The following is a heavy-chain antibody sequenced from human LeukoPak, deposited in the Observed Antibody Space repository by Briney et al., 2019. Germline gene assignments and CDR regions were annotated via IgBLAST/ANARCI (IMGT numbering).Heavy chain of an antibody. CDR2: ISAYNGNT. CDR3: ATGVAGFYYYYGMDV. D-gene: IGHD6-19*01. V-gene: IGHV1-18*01. Sequence: GASVKVSCKASGYTFTSYGISWVRQAPGQGLEWMGRISAYNGNTNYAQKLQGRVTMTTDTSTSTAYMELRSLRSDDTAVYYCATGVAGFYYYYGMDVWGQGTTVTVSS. J-gene: IGHJ6*02. CDR1: GYTFTSYG.